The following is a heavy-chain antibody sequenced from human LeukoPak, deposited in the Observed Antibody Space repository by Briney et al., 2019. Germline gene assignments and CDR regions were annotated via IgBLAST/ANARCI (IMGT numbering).Heavy chain of an antibody. J-gene: IGHJ6*03. Sequence: GGSLRLSCAASGFTFSSYAMSWVRQAPGKGLEWVSAIGGSGGSTYYADSVKGRFTISRDNSKNTLYLQMNSLRAEDTAVYYCAKRVVPAAIAYYYMDVWGKGTTVTVSS. CDR2: IGGSGGST. CDR3: AKRVVPAAIAYYYMDV. D-gene: IGHD2-2*01. CDR1: GFTFSSYA. V-gene: IGHV3-23*01.